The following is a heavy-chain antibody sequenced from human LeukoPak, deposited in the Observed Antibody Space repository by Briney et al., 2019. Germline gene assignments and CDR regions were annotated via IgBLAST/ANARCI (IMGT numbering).Heavy chain of an antibody. V-gene: IGHV3-30-3*01. CDR2: ISYDGSNK. CDR1: GFTFSSYA. Sequence: GGSLRLSCAASGFTFSSYAMHWVRQAPGKGLEWVAVISYDGSNKYYADSVKGRFTISRDNSKNTLYLQMNSLRAEDTAVYYCARSNSGQRVGLRLGGCLHYWGQGTLVTVSS. J-gene: IGHJ4*02. D-gene: IGHD5-12*01. CDR3: ARSNSGQRVGLRLGGCLHY.